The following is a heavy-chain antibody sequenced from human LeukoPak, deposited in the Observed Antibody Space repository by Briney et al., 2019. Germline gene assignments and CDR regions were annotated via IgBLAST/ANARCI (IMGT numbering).Heavy chain of an antibody. CDR1: GGSISTYY. V-gene: IGHV4-59*01. CDR3: ASAHDYGDYRTFFDY. J-gene: IGHJ4*02. D-gene: IGHD4-17*01. Sequence: SETLSLTCTVSGGSISTYYWNWIRQPPGKGLEWVGYIYYSGSTNYNPSLKSRLTISVHTSKNQFSLKLSSVTAADTAVYYCASAHDYGDYRTFFDYWGQGTLVTVSS. CDR2: IYYSGST.